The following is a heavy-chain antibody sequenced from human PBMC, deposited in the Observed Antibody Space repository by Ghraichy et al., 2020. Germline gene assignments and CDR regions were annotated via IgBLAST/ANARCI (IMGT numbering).Heavy chain of an antibody. CDR3: AHSNTAMVKGWFDP. J-gene: IGHJ5*02. CDR2: IYWNDDK. CDR1: GFSLSTSGVG. V-gene: IGHV2-5*01. Sequence: SGPTLVKPTQTLTLTRTFSGFSLSTSGVGVGWIRQPPGKALEWLALIYWNDDKRYSPSLKSRLTITKDTSKNQVVLTMTNMDPVDTATYYCAHSNTAMVKGWFDPWGQGTLVTVSS. D-gene: IGHD5-18*01.